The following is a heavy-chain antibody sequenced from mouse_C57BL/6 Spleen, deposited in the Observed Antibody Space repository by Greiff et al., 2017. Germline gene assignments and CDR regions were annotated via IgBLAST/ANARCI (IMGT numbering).Heavy chain of an antibody. CDR2: IDPEDGAT. D-gene: IGHD1-1*01. CDR3: ARFYYYGSSYVGWYFDV. J-gene: IGHJ1*03. Sequence: VQLQQSGAELVKPGASVKLSCTASGFNIKDYYMHWVKQRTEQGLEWIGRIDPEDGATKYAPKFQGKATITADTSSNTAYLQLSSLTSEDTAVYYCARFYYYGSSYVGWYFDVWGTGTTVTVSS. CDR1: GFNIKDYY. V-gene: IGHV14-2*01.